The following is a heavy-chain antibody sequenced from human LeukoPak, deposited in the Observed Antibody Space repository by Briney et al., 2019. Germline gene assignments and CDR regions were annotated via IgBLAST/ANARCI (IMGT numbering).Heavy chain of an antibody. V-gene: IGHV1-2*02. CDR2: INPNSGGT. CDR3: ARALYNWSDVVYDY. Sequence: ASVKVSCKASGYTFTAYYIHWVRQAPGQGLEWMGLINPNSGGTNYARKFQGRVTMTRDTSISSSYMELYGLTSDDAAVYYCARALYNWSDVVYDYGGQGTRVTVSS. D-gene: IGHD1-1*01. CDR1: GYTFTAYY. J-gene: IGHJ4*02.